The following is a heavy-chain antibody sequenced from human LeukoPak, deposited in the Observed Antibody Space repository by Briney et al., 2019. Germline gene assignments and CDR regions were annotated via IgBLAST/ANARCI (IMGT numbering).Heavy chain of an antibody. Sequence: TGGSLRLSCVASRFSFSSHWMTWVRQAPGKGLEWVANIKEDGREKYYADSVKGRFTISRDNAKNSLYLQMNSLRGEDTAVYYCAKTIVGSNVFDIWGQGTLVTDSS. CDR1: RFSFSSHW. J-gene: IGHJ3*02. V-gene: IGHV3-7*01. CDR2: IKEDGREK. D-gene: IGHD1-26*01. CDR3: AKTIVGSNVFDI.